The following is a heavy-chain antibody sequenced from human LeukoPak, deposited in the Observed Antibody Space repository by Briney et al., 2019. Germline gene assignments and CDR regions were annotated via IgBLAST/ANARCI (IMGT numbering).Heavy chain of an antibody. CDR2: IYGGDTT. J-gene: IGHJ4*02. V-gene: IGHV3-53*01. CDR3: ARLVSLDYFDY. D-gene: IGHD2/OR15-2a*01. Sequence: GGSLRLSCAASGFTVSREYMSWVRQAPGKGLEWVSTIYGGDTTYYAESVKGRFTISRDNSKNTLYLQMNRLRAEDTAVYYCARLVSLDYFDYWGQGTLVTVSS. CDR1: GFTVSREY.